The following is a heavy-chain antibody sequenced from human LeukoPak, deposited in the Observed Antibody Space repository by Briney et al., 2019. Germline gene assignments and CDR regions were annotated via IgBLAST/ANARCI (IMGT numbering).Heavy chain of an antibody. Sequence: GGALRLSCAASGFTLSDYDIHWVRQTTGKRLEWGSAIGTAGDTYYAGSVKGRFTISRENAKNSLYLQMNSLRAGDTAVYYCARVAKERVGGVYYFDYWGQGTLVTVSS. CDR2: IGTAGDT. J-gene: IGHJ4*02. D-gene: IGHD1-1*01. CDR3: ARVAKERVGGVYYFDY. V-gene: IGHV3-13*01. CDR1: GFTLSDYD.